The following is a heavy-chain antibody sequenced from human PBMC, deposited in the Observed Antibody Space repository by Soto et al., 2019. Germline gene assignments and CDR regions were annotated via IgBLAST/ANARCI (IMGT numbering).Heavy chain of an antibody. CDR1: GFTFSSYS. J-gene: IGHJ3*02. CDR2: ISSSSSYI. D-gene: IGHD3-9*01. CDR3: ARVGLRYFDWLLYPSDAFDI. Sequence: GSLRLSCAASGFTFSSYSMNWVRQAPGKGLEWVSSISSSSSYIYYADSXKGRFTISRDNAKNSLYLQMNSLRAEDTAVYYCARVGLRYFDWLLYPSDAFDIWGQGTMVTVSS. V-gene: IGHV3-21*01.